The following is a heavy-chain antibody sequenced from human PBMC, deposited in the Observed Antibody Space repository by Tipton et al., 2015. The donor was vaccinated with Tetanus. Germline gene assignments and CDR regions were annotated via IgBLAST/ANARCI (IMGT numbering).Heavy chain of an antibody. CDR1: GDSVSRNSAA. V-gene: IGHV6-1*01. CDR2: TYYRSKWYN. Sequence: GLVKPSQTRSITCAISGDSVSRNSAAWHWIRQTPSRGLEWLGRTYYRSKWYNDYAVSVKSRITINPDTSKNQFSLQLNSVTPEDTAVYYCARGLIAVADLNWFDPWCQGTLVTVSS. CDR3: ARGLIAVADLNWFDP. D-gene: IGHD6-19*01. J-gene: IGHJ5*02.